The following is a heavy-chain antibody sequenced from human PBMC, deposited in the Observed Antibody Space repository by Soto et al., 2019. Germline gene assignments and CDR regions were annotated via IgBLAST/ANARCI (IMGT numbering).Heavy chain of an antibody. CDR1: GFTFTSSA. D-gene: IGHD1-1*01. V-gene: IGHV1-58*01. J-gene: IGHJ6*02. CDR3: AADPTTPYYYYGMDV. CDR2: IVVGSGNT. Sequence: GVSVKVSCKASGFTFTSSAVQWVRQARGQRLEWIGWIVVGSGNTNYAQKFQERVTITRDMSTSTAYMELSSLRSEDTAVYYCAADPTTPYYYYGMDVWGQGTTVTVSS.